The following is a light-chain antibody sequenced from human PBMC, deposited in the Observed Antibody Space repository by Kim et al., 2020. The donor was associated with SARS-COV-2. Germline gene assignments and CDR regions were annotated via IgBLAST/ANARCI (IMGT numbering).Light chain of an antibody. Sequence: PGERATLSCRASQSVSSSYLAWYQQKPGQAPRLLIYGAYSRATGIPDRFSGSGSGTDFTLTISRLEPEDFAVYYCQQYGSSPPWTFGQGTKVEIK. J-gene: IGKJ1*01. CDR3: QQYGSSPPWT. CDR2: GAY. CDR1: QSVSSSY. V-gene: IGKV3-20*01.